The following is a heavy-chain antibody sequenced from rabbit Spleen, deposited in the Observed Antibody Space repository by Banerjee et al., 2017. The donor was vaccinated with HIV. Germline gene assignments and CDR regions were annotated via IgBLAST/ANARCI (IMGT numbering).Heavy chain of an antibody. CDR3: ARDGAGGSYFAL. D-gene: IGHD8-1*01. J-gene: IGHJ4*01. CDR2: IDPIFHLS. Sequence: QLKGTGGGLVQPGGSRKLSCKASGFDFSVYNMSWVRQAPGKGLEWIGYIDPIFHLSTYATWVNGRLTISRDNAQNTVFLQMTSLTAADTATYFCARDGAGGSYFALWGPGTLVTV. V-gene: IGHV1S7*01. CDR1: GFDFSVYN.